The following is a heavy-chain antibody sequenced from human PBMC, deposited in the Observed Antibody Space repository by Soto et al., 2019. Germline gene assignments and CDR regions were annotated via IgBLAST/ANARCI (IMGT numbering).Heavy chain of an antibody. CDR2: TYYSGST. D-gene: IGHD2-2*01. V-gene: IGHV4-59*01. Sequence: PSETLSLTCTVSGGSISSYYWSWIRQPPGKGLEWIGYTYYSGSTNYNPSLKSRVTISVDTSKNQFSLKLSSVTAADTAVYYCARDQSQLLSTGNWFDPWGQGTLVTVSS. J-gene: IGHJ5*02. CDR1: GGSISSYY. CDR3: ARDQSQLLSTGNWFDP.